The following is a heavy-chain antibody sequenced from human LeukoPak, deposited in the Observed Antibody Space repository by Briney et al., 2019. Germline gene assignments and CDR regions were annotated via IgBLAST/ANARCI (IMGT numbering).Heavy chain of an antibody. J-gene: IGHJ4*02. Sequence: GGSLRLSCAASGFTFNNAWMSWVRQAPGKGLEWVGRIKSKTDGGTTDCAAPVKGRFTISRDDSKNTLFLQMNSLKTEDTAVYYCTTPFPRYYDSSGYCHWAQGTLVTVSS. CDR1: GFTFNNAW. D-gene: IGHD3-22*01. V-gene: IGHV3-15*01. CDR3: TTPFPRYYDSSGYCH. CDR2: IKSKTDGGTT.